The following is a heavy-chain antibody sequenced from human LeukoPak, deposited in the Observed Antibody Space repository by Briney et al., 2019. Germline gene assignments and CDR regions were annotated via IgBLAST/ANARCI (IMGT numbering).Heavy chain of an antibody. D-gene: IGHD6-19*01. CDR3: ARRNGWSPFDY. Sequence: SETLSLTCAVYGGSFSGYYWSWIRQPPGKGLEWIGEINHSGSTNYNASLKSRVTTSVDTSKNQFSLNLSSLTAADTAVYYCARRNGWSPFDYWGQGTLVTVSS. CDR1: GGSFSGYY. J-gene: IGHJ4*02. CDR2: INHSGST. V-gene: IGHV4-34*01.